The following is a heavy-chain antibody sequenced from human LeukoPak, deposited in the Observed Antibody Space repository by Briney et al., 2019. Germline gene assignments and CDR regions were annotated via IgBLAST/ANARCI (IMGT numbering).Heavy chain of an antibody. CDR1: GYSFSNYW. Sequence: GESLKISCKGSGYSFSNYWIGWVRQMPGKGLEWMGIIYPGDSDTRYSPSFQGQVTISADKSISTAYLQWSSLKASDTGIYYCARLWDSSFDYWGQGTLVTVSS. CDR2: IYPGDSDT. CDR3: ARLWDSSFDY. D-gene: IGHD3-16*01. J-gene: IGHJ4*02. V-gene: IGHV5-51*01.